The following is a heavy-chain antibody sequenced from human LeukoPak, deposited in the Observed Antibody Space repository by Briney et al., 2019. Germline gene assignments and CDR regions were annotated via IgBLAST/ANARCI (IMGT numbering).Heavy chain of an antibody. J-gene: IGHJ4*02. CDR2: IYTSGST. Sequence: SETLSLTCTVSGGSISSYYWSWIRQPAGKGLEWIGRIYTSGSTNYNPSLKSRVTISYTSKNQFSLKLSSVTAADTAVYYCVRVGVLAAAGTGAIDYWGQGTLVTVSS. CDR3: VRVGVLAAAGTGAIDY. CDR1: GGSISSYY. D-gene: IGHD6-13*01. V-gene: IGHV4-4*07.